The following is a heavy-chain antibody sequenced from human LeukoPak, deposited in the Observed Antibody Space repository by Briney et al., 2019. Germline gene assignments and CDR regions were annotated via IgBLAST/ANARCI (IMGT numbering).Heavy chain of an antibody. CDR1: GYTFTSYY. J-gene: IGHJ4*02. D-gene: IGHD6-19*01. CDR2: INPSGGST. V-gene: IGHV1-46*01. CDR3: ARRDSSGCSDY. Sequence: ASVKVSCKASGYTFTSYYMHLVRQAPGQGLEWMGIINPSGGSTSYAQKFRGRVTMTRDTSTSTVYMELSSLRSEDTAVYYCARRDSSGCSDYWGQGTLVTVSS.